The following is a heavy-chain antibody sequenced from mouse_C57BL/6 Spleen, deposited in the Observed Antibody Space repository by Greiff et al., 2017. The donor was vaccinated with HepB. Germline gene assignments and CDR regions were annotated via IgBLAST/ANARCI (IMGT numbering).Heavy chain of an antibody. J-gene: IGHJ2*01. CDR3: ARCLYYFDY. Sequence: DVQLQESGPGMVKPSQSLSLTCTVTGYSITSGYDWHWIRHFPGNKLEWMGYISYSGSTNYNPSLKSRISITHDTSKNHFFLKLNSVTTEDTATYYCARCLYYFDYWGQGTTLTVSS. CDR1: GYSITSGYD. CDR2: ISYSGST. V-gene: IGHV3-1*01.